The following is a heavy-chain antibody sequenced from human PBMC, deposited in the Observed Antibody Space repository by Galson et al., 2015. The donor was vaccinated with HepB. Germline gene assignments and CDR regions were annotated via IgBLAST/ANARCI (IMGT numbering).Heavy chain of an antibody. CDR2: VSGYDGSA. CDR3: ARDSRLELHLNNYYSYGMDV. D-gene: IGHD1-7*01. J-gene: IGHJ6*02. Sequence: SVKVSCKASGYDFNKYGLSWVRQAPGQGPEWMGWVSGYDGSANYAPKFQGRVTMTTQISTGTAFMEMRSLRSDDTAVYYCARDSRLELHLNNYYSYGMDVWGQGTAVIVS. CDR1: GYDFNKYG. V-gene: IGHV1-18*01.